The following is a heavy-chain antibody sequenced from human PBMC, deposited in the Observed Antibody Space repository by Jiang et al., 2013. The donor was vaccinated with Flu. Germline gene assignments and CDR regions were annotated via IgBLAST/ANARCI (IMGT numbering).Heavy chain of an antibody. CDR1: SISSGGYY. CDR3: AREGDYGVEPGEAFDI. Sequence: SISSGGYYWSWIRQHPGKGLEWIGYIYYSGSTYYNPSLKSRVTISVDTSKNQFSLKLSSVTAADTAVYYCAREGDYGVEPGEAFDIWGQGTMVTVSS. CDR2: IYYSGST. J-gene: IGHJ3*02. V-gene: IGHV4-31*02. D-gene: IGHD4-17*01.